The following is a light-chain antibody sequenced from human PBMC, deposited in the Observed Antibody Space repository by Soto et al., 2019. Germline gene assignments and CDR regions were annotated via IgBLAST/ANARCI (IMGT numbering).Light chain of an antibody. CDR2: DAS. Sequence: DIQMTQSPSTLSASVGDRVTITCRASQSISSWLAWYQQKPGKAPKFLIYDASTLESGVPSRFRGSGYGTEFTLTISSLQPDDFATYYCQQYNSYLTFGPGTKVDIK. CDR1: QSISSW. J-gene: IGKJ3*01. CDR3: QQYNSYLT. V-gene: IGKV1-5*01.